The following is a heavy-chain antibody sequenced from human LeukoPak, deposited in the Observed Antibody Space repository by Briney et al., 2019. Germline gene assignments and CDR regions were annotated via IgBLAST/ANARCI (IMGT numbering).Heavy chain of an antibody. Sequence: ASVKVSCKASGYTFTSYDINWVRQAPGQGLEWMGWISAYNGNTNYAQKLQGRVTMTTDTSTSTAYMELRSLRSDDTAVYYCARDSYYDFWSGYYTRDSYYYYYMDVWGKGTTVTVSS. CDR1: GYTFTSYD. D-gene: IGHD3-3*01. CDR3: ARDSYYDFWSGYYTRDSYYYYYMDV. J-gene: IGHJ6*03. CDR2: ISAYNGNT. V-gene: IGHV1-18*01.